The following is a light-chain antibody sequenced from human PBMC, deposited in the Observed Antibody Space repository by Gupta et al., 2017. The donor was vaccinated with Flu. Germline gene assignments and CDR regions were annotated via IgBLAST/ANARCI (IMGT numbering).Light chain of an antibody. J-gene: IGKJ1*01. Sequence: DIQMTQSPSSLSASVGDSVTITCRASQSITNYLNWYQHRPGKAPKLLIYTASKLHAGVPSRFGGSGSGTDFTLTISNLQPEDFASYYCQQSYTTSWTFGQGTKVEFK. V-gene: IGKV1-39*01. CDR1: QSITNY. CDR3: QQSYTTSWT. CDR2: TAS.